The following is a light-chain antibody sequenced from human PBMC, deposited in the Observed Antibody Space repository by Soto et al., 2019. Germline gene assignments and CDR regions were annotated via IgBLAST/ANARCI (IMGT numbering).Light chain of an antibody. CDR3: QQYNGYSRT. J-gene: IGKJ1*01. V-gene: IGKV1-5*01. CDR1: QSIGDS. CDR2: DVS. Sequence: DIQMTHSPSTLSASVGDRVTITCRASQSIGDSLAWYQQKPGKAPYLLISDVSSLERGVPSRFSGSGSGKEFTLTISSMQPDDFATFYCQQYNGYSRTFGQGSKVDIX.